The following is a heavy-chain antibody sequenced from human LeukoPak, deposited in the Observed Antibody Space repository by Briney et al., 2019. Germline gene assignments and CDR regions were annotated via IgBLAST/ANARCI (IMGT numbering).Heavy chain of an antibody. V-gene: IGHV1-3*01. CDR2: INAGNGNT. J-gene: IGHJ6*02. D-gene: IGHD6-13*01. Sequence: ASVKVSCKASGYTFTGYYMHWVRQAPGQGLEWMGWINAGNGNTKYSQKFQGRVTITRDTSASTAYMELSSLRSEDTAVYYCARDRGIAAAGYYYYGMDVWGQGTTVTVSS. CDR1: GYTFTGYY. CDR3: ARDRGIAAAGYYYYGMDV.